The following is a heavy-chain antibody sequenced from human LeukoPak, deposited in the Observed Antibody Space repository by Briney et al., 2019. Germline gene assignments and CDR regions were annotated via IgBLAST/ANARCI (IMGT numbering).Heavy chain of an antibody. CDR2: ISSSSSYI. J-gene: IGHJ4*02. Sequence: GGSLRLSCAASGFTFSSYSMNWVRQAPGKGLEWVSSISSSSSYIYYADSVKGRFTISRENAKNSLYLQMNSLRAGDTAVYYCARGGSGYANLDYWGQGTLVTVSS. V-gene: IGHV3-21*01. D-gene: IGHD5-12*01. CDR3: ARGGSGYANLDY. CDR1: GFTFSSYS.